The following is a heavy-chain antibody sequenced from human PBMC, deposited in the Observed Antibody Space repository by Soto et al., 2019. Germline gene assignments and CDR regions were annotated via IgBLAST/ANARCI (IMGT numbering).Heavy chain of an antibody. CDR2: IYWDDDK. Sequence: QITLKESGPTLVKPTQTLTLTCTFSGFSLSSTRAAVGWIRQPPGKALEWLALIYWDDDKRYSPFLKSRLTITKETSKNQVVLTMTNMDPVDTATYYCAHSVVAGLGYYFDYWGQGTLGTVSS. CDR3: AHSVVAGLGYYFDY. J-gene: IGHJ4*02. CDR1: GFSLSSTRAA. D-gene: IGHD6-19*01. V-gene: IGHV2-5*02.